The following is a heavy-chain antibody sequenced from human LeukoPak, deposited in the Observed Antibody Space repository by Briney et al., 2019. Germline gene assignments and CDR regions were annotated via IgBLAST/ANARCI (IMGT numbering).Heavy chain of an antibody. D-gene: IGHD2-2*01. V-gene: IGHV3-53*01. CDR3: ARVYQLLWGDFDY. Sequence: GGSLRLSCAASGFTVSSNYMSWVRQAPGKGLEWVSVIYSGGSTYYADSVKGRFTISRDNSKNTLYLQMNSLRAEDTAVYYCARVYQLLWGDFDYWGQGTLVTVSS. J-gene: IGHJ4*02. CDR2: IYSGGST. CDR1: GFTVSSNY.